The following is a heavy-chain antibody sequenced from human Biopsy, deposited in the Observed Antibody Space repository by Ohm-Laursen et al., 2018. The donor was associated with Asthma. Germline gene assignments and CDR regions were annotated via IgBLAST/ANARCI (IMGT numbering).Heavy chain of an antibody. CDR3: ARAVDYSHYYGIDV. CDR1: VYTFNSAG. Sequence: ASVKVSCKTSVYTFNSAGITWVRQAPGQVLEWMGWISVYNGNTKVAQKLQDRVTMITDTSTSTAYMELRSLRSDDTAVYFCARAVDYSHYYGIDVWGQGTTVTVS. J-gene: IGHJ6*02. CDR2: ISVYNGNT. V-gene: IGHV1-18*01. D-gene: IGHD3-10*01.